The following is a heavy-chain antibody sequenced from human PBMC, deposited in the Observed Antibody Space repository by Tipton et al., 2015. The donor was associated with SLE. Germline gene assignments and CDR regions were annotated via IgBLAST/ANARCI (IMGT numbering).Heavy chain of an antibody. D-gene: IGHD3-16*01. CDR1: GGSISSYY. V-gene: IGHV4-59*01. CDR2: IYYSGST. Sequence: LRLSCTVSGGSISSYYWSWIRQPPGKGLEWIGYIYYSGSTNYNPSLKSRVTISVDTSKNQFSLKLSSVAAADTAVYYCARPGGSERGAFDIWGQGTMVTVSS. CDR3: ARPGGSERGAFDI. J-gene: IGHJ3*02.